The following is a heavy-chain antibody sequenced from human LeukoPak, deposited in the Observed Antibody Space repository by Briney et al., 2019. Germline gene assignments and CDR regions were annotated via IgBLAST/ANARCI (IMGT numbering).Heavy chain of an antibody. CDR3: ARADSGGKIFDY. J-gene: IGHJ4*02. D-gene: IGHD2-15*01. Sequence: GGSLGLSCAASGFTFSSYWMTWVRQAPGKGLEWVANTEQDGSGKHYVDSVKGRFTISRDNAENSLYLQMNSLRAEDTAVYYCARADSGGKIFDYWGQGTLVIVSS. CDR2: TEQDGSGK. V-gene: IGHV3-7*01. CDR1: GFTFSSYW.